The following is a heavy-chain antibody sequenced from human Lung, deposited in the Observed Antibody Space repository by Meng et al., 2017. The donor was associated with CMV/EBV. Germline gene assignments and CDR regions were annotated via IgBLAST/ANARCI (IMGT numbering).Heavy chain of an antibody. CDR1: GYTFTHHG. J-gene: IGHJ4*02. V-gene: IGHV1-18*01. CDR2: ISCYNGDT. Sequence: QVPMMQSGAEVKKPGASVRVSFKASGYTFTHHGISWIRQAPGQGLEWMGWISCYNGDTNYAQKFQGKVTMTTDTSTSTAYMDLRSLRSDDTAVYYCARDPSNTSGRYAYFDYWGQGTLVTVSS. CDR3: ARDPSNTSGRYAYFDY. D-gene: IGHD6-19*01.